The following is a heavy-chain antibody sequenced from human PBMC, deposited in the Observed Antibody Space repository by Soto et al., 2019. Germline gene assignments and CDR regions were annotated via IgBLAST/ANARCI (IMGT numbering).Heavy chain of an antibody. CDR1: GYTFTSYD. D-gene: IGHD2-15*01. CDR2: MNPNSGNT. V-gene: IGHV1-8*01. J-gene: IGHJ4*02. CDR3: ARMELVAPKPFDY. Sequence: QVQLVQSGAEVKKPGASVKVSCKASGYTFTSYDINWVRQATGQGLEWMGWMNPNSGNTGFAQKFQGRVTMTRDTSISTAYMELSSLRSEDTAVYYCARMELVAPKPFDYWGQGTLVTVSS.